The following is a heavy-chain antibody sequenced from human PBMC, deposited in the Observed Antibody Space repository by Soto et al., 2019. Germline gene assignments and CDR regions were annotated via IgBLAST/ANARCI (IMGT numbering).Heavy chain of an antibody. Sequence: KSSETLSLTCTVSGGSISSAPSYWAWIRQPPGKGLEWIGHIFYDGRTTYSPSLRSRVSMSADTSRNQFSLNLSSMTAADAAVYFCVGFRSSTIFSHWGQGVLVTVSS. J-gene: IGHJ4*02. CDR3: VGFRSSTIFSH. CDR1: GGSISSAPSY. D-gene: IGHD3-9*01. CDR2: IFYDGRT. V-gene: IGHV4-39*01.